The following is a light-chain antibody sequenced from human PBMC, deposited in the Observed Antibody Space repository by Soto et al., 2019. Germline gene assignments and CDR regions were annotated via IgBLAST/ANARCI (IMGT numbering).Light chain of an antibody. CDR1: QSISSY. CDR3: QQSYSTPRT. CDR2: AAS. Sequence: DIQMTQSPSSLSASVGDRVTITCRASQSISSYLNWYQQKPGKAPKLLIYAASSLQSGAPSRFSGSGSGTDFTLTISSLQPEDFATYSCQQSYSTPRTFGQGTKVESK. V-gene: IGKV1-39*01. J-gene: IGKJ1*01.